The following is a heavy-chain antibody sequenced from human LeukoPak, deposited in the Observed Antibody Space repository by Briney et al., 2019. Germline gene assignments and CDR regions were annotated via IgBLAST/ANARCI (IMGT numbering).Heavy chain of an antibody. CDR2: IRYDGSIK. J-gene: IGHJ6*03. Sequence: GGSLRLSCAASGFAFSSSGIHWVRQAPGKGLEWVAFIRYDGSIKYYADSVKGRFTISRDNSKNTVSLEMNSLGGEDTAAYYCAKGVVYVDVWGRGTTVTVSS. CDR1: GFAFSSSG. CDR3: AKGVVYVDV. V-gene: IGHV3-30*02. D-gene: IGHD2-15*01.